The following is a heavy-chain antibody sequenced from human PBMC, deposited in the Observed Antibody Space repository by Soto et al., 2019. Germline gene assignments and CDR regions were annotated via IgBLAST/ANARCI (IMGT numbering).Heavy chain of an antibody. CDR2: IWYGGSNK. CDR3: ARAAAGNSPFDY. V-gene: IGHV3-33*01. CDR1: GFTFSNYG. D-gene: IGHD6-13*01. J-gene: IGHJ4*02. Sequence: QVQLVESGGGVVQPGRSLRLSCAASGFTFSNYGMHWVRQAPGKGLEWVAVIWYGGSNKYYADSVKGRFTISRDNSKNTLYLQMDSLRAEDTAVYYCARAAAGNSPFDYWGQGTLVTVSS.